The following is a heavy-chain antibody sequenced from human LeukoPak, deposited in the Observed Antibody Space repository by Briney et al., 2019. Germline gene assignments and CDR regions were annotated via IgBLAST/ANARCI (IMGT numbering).Heavy chain of an antibody. CDR2: INDDGSYT. D-gene: IGHD4-17*01. CDR1: GFSFSGYW. J-gene: IGHJ4*02. V-gene: IGHV3-74*01. CDR3: ATVPLVYGDYGFDY. Sequence: GGSLRLSCAASGFSFSGYWMHWVRQAPGKGLVWVSRINDDGSYTSYADSVKGRFTISRDNAKNTLCVQMNSLRAEDTAVYYCATVPLVYGDYGFDYWGQGTLVTVSS.